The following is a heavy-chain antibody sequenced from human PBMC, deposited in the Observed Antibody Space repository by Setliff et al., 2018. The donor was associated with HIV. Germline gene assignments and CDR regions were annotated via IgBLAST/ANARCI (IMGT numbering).Heavy chain of an antibody. CDR1: GFTVSCNY. CDR3: AREGVAAAGTEDY. J-gene: IGHJ4*02. D-gene: IGHD6-13*01. V-gene: IGHV3-53*01. Sequence: ASVKVSCAASGFTVSCNYMSWVRQAPGKGLEWVSVIYSGGSTYYADSVKGRFTISRDNSKNTLYLQMNSLRAEDTAVYYCAREGVAAAGTEDYWGQGTLVTVSS. CDR2: IYSGGST.